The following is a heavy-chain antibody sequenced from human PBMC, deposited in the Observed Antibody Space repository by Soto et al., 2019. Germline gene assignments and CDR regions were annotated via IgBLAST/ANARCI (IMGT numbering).Heavy chain of an antibody. Sequence: GSLRLSCAASGITFRSYSMSCVRQAPGTGVEWVASITSDTSDIYYEDSVKRRFTISRDNGENSLYLQMTSLGAEDTGVYYCATTYCSGGYCFSSEYWGQGVLVTAPQ. CDR2: ITSDTSDI. J-gene: IGHJ4*02. CDR1: GITFRSYS. V-gene: IGHV3-21*01. CDR3: ATTYCSGGYCFSSEY. D-gene: IGHD2-15*01.